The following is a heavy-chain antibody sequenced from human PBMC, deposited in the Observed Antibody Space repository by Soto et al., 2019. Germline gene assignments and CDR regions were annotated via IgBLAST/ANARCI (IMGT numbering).Heavy chain of an antibody. CDR3: ARRYGGNFDY. D-gene: IGHD1-26*01. J-gene: IGHJ4*02. CDR2: IYYSGST. Sequence: SETLSLTCAVYGGTFSGYYWSWIRQPPGKRLEWIGYIYYSGSTNYNPSLKSRVNISVDTSKNQFSLKLTFVTAADTAVYYCARRYGGNFDYWGQGTLVTVSS. CDR1: GGTFSGYY. V-gene: IGHV4-59*01.